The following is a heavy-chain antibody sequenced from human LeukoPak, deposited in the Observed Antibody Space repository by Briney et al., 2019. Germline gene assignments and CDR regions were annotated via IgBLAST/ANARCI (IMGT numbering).Heavy chain of an antibody. CDR1: GFTFSNYW. V-gene: IGHV3-7*01. CDR3: ASGVHYFDY. D-gene: IGHD3-10*01. CDR2: IKQDGSEK. Sequence: GGSLRLSCAASGFTFSNYWMSWVRQAPGKGLEWVANIKQDGSEKYYVDSVKGQFTISRDNAKNSLYLQMNGLRAEDTAVYYCASGVHYFDYWGQGTLVTVSS. J-gene: IGHJ4*02.